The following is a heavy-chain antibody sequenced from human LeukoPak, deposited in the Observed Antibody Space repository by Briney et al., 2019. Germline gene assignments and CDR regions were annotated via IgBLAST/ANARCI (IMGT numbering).Heavy chain of an antibody. CDR1: GFTFSSFT. Sequence: PGGSLRLSCAASGFTFSSFTMNWVRQAPGKGLEWVSSITTSTSYIYYADSVKGRFTISRDNAKNSLYLQMNSLRAEATAVYYCARDYSYGSGYLYWGQGTLVTVSS. V-gene: IGHV3-21*01. CDR2: ITTSTSYI. J-gene: IGHJ4*02. CDR3: ARDYSYGSGYLY. D-gene: IGHD3-3*01.